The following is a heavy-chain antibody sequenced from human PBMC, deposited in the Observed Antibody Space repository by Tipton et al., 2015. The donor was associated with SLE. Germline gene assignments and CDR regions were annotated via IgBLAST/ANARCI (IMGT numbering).Heavy chain of an antibody. Sequence: TLSLTCTVSGASISSYSWSWIRQPPGKGLEWIGYIYYSGSTNYNPSLKSRVTISVDTSKKQFSLKLSSVTAADTAVYCCARVVKGSSWYWFDPWGQGTLVTVSS. CDR2: IYYSGST. V-gene: IGHV4-59*01. J-gene: IGHJ5*02. CDR3: ARVVKGSSWYWFDP. CDR1: GASISSYS. D-gene: IGHD6-13*01.